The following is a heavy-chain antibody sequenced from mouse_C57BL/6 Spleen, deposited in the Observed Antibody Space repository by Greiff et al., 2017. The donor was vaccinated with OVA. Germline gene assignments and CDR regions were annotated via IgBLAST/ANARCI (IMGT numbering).Heavy chain of an antibody. J-gene: IGHJ2*01. CDR1: GYAFSSYW. V-gene: IGHV1-80*01. Sequence: QVQLKQSGAELVKPGASVKISCKASGYAFSSYWMNWVKQRPGKGLEWIGQIYPGDGDTNYNGKFKGKATLTADKSSSTAYMQLSSLTSEDSAVYFCARWRLLRLFDYWGQGTTLTVSS. CDR2: IYPGDGDT. D-gene: IGHD1-2*01. CDR3: ARWRLLRLFDY.